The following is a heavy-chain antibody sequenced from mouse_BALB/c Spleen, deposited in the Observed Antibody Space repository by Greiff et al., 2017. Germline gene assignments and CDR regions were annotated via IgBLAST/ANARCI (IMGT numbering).Heavy chain of an antibody. CDR1: GYAFSSSW. D-gene: IGHD2-4*01. V-gene: IGHV1-82*01. CDR2: IYPGDGDT. Sequence: QVQLQQSGPELVKPGASVKISCKASGYAFSSSWMNWVKQRPGQGLEWIGRIYPGDGDTNYNGKFKGKATLTADKSSSTAYMQLSSLTSVDSAVYFCARGRDYDGFAYWGQGTLVTVSA. J-gene: IGHJ3*01. CDR3: ARGRDYDGFAY.